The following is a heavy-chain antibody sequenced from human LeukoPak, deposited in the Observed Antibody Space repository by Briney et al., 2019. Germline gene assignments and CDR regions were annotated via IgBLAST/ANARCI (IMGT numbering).Heavy chain of an antibody. CDR3: ARLSQQLPPGGYSYGSLGY. Sequence: GESLKISCKGSGYSFTSYWIGWVRQLPGKGLEWMGIIYPGDSDTRYSPSFQGQVTISADKSISTAYLQWSSLKASDTAMYYCARLSQQLPPGGYSYGSLGYWGQGTLVTVSS. V-gene: IGHV5-51*01. D-gene: IGHD5-18*01. J-gene: IGHJ4*02. CDR1: GYSFTSYW. CDR2: IYPGDSDT.